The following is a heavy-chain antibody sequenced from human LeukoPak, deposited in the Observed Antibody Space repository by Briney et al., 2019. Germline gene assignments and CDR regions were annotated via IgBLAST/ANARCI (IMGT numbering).Heavy chain of an antibody. V-gene: IGHV3-33*01. Sequence: GGSLRLPCAASGFTFRSYGMHWVRQAPGKGLEWVAVIWYDGSNKYYSDSVKGRFTISRDNSKNTLYLQMNSLSAEDTAVYYCARRVARYYVDYWGQGTLVTVSS. J-gene: IGHJ4*02. CDR2: IWYDGSNK. CDR3: ARRVARYYVDY. CDR1: GFTFRSYG.